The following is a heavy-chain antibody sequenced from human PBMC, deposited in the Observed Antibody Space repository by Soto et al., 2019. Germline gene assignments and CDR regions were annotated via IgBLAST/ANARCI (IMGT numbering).Heavy chain of an antibody. CDR2: ISGSGATT. V-gene: IGHV3-23*01. J-gene: IGHJ6*02. CDR3: AKSQVGYYYYYGMDV. Sequence: GGSLRLSCAASGFTFSSYAMSWVRQAPGKGLEWVSAISGSGATTYYADSVKGRFTISRDNSKNTLYLQMNSLRAEDTAVYYCAKSQVGYYYYYGMDVWGQGTTVTVSS. CDR1: GFTFSSYA.